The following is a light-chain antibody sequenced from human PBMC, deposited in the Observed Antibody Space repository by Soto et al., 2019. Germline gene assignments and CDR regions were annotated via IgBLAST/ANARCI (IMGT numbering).Light chain of an antibody. V-gene: IGKV3-11*01. CDR2: DAS. CDR1: QSIRTS. J-gene: IGKJ5*01. CDR3: QQRNVWPPIT. Sequence: EVVLTQSPATLSLSPGVRATLSCRASQSIRTSLAWYQQKPGQAPRLVIFDASNRANGVPARFGGSGSGTDFTLTINSLEPEDFAVYYCQQRNVWPPITFGQGTRLEIK.